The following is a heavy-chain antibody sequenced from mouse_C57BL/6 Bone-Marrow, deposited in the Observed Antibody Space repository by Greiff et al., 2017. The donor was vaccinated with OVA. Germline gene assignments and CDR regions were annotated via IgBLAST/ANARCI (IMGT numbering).Heavy chain of an antibody. V-gene: IGHV1-80*01. J-gene: IGHJ4*01. D-gene: IGHD1-1*01. Sequence: SGAELVKPGASVKISCKASGYAFSSYWMNWVKQRPGKGLEWIGQIYPGDGDTNYNGKFKGKATLTADKSSSTAYMQLSSLTSEDSAVYFCARGYYGSSFYYYAMDYWGQGTSVTVSS. CDR1: GYAFSSYW. CDR2: IYPGDGDT. CDR3: ARGYYGSSFYYYAMDY.